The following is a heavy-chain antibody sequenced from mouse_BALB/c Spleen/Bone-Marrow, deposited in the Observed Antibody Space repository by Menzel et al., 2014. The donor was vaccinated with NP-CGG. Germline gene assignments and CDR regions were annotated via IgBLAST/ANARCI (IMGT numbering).Heavy chain of an antibody. CDR2: INPANGNT. V-gene: IGHV14-3*02. CDR3: ARWEYYDIVC. CDR1: GFNIKDTY. D-gene: IGHD4-1*01. Sequence: EVKLQESGAELVKPGASVKLSCPASGFNIKDTYMHWVKQRPEQGLEWIGRINPANGNTKYDPKFQGKATITADTSSNTTYLQLSSLTSEDAAVYYCARWEYYDIVCWGQGASATVSS. J-gene: IGHJ4*01.